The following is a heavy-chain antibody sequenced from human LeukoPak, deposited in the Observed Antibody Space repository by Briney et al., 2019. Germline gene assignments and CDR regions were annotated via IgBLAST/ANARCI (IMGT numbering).Heavy chain of an antibody. J-gene: IGHJ6*03. CDR3: AREGDPPGFYYYHHLDV. Sequence: KPGGSLRLSCAASGFDFSIYAIDWVRQAPGRGLEWVSSISSGSSFQNYADSVKGRFTISRDNAKNSVYLQMNRLRAEDTAVYFCAREGDPPGFYYYHHLDVWGKGTTVTASS. V-gene: IGHV3-21*01. CDR2: ISSGSSFQ. CDR1: GFDFSIYA. D-gene: IGHD3-16*01.